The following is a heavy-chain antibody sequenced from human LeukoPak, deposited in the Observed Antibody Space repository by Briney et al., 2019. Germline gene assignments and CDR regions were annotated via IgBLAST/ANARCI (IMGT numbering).Heavy chain of an antibody. CDR2: INHSGST. Sequence: SETLSLTCAVSGYSISSGYYWSWIRQPPGKGLEWIGEINHSGSTNYNPSLKSRVTISVDTSKNQFSLKLSSVTAADTAVYYCASGRILTGYFPSYYYYYMDVWGKGTTVTISS. V-gene: IGHV4-34*01. J-gene: IGHJ6*03. D-gene: IGHD3-9*01. CDR3: ASGRILTGYFPSYYYYYMDV. CDR1: GYSISSGYY.